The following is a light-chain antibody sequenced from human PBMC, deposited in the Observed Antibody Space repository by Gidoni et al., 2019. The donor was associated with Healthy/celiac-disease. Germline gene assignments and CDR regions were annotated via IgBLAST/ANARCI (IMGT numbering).Light chain of an antibody. CDR2: EDN. J-gene: IGLJ3*02. V-gene: IGLV6-57*04. CDR3: QSYDSSNLNWV. Sequence: NFMLTQPHSVSESPGKTVTISCTRSSGSIASNYVQWYQQRPGSAPTTVIYEDNQRPSGGPDRFSGSIDSSSNSASLTISGLKTEDGADYYCQSYDSSNLNWVFGGGTKLTVL. CDR1: SGSIASNY.